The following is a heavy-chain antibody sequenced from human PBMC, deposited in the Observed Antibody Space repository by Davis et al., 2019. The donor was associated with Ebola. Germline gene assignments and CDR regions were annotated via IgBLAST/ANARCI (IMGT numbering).Heavy chain of an antibody. V-gene: IGHV4-59*01. J-gene: IGHJ6*04. CDR3: ARGVTDILTGFVDV. Sequence: MPSETLSLTCTVSGGSISSYYWSRIRQPPGKGLEWIGYIYYSGSTNYNPSLKSRVTISVDTSKNQFSLKLSSVTAADTAVYYCARGVTDILTGFVDVWGKGTTVTVSS. D-gene: IGHD3-9*01. CDR1: GGSISSYY. CDR2: IYYSGST.